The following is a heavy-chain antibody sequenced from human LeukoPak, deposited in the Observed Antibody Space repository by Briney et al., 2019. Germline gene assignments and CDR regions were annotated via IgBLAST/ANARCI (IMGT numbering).Heavy chain of an antibody. J-gene: IGHJ4*02. Sequence: PGGSLRLSCAASGFSFDDYAMHWVRQAPGKGLEWVSGISWNSSSIGYADSVKGRFTISRDNAKNSLYLQMNSLRAEDTALYYCAKARADYGDALDYWGQGTLVTVSS. V-gene: IGHV3-9*01. CDR3: AKARADYGDALDY. CDR2: ISWNSSSI. D-gene: IGHD4/OR15-4a*01. CDR1: GFSFDDYA.